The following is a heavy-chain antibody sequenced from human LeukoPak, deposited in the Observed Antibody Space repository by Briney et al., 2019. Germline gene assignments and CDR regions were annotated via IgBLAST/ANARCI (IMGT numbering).Heavy chain of an antibody. D-gene: IGHD6-19*01. CDR2: IIPIFGTP. V-gene: IGHV1-69*13. CDR3: ARGYSSGWYWFDP. CDR1: GYTFTSYD. Sequence: SVKVSCKASGYTFTSYDINWVRQAPGQGLEWLGGIIPIFGTPNYAQKFQGSVTITADESTSTAYMELSSLRSEDTAVYYCARGYSSGWYWFDPWGQGTLVTVSS. J-gene: IGHJ5*02.